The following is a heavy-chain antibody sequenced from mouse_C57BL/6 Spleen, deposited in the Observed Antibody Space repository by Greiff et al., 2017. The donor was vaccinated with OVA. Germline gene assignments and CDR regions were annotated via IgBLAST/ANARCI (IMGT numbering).Heavy chain of an antibody. D-gene: IGHD2-4*01. CDR3: ARYDLFAY. CDR2: IYPGDGDT. CDR1: GYAFSSSW. V-gene: IGHV1-82*01. Sequence: QVQLQQSGPELVKPGASVKISCKASGYAFSSSWMNWVKQRPGKGLEWIGRIYPGDGDTNYNGKFKGKATLTADKSSSTAYMQLSSLTSGESAVYFCARYDLFAYWGQGTLVTVSA. J-gene: IGHJ3*01.